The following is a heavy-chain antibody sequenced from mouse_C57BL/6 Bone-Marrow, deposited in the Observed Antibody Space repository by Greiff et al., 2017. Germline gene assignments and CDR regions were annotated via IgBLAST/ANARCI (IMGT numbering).Heavy chain of an antibody. J-gene: IGHJ3*01. CDR2: IYPRDGST. Sequence: VQLQQSDAELVKPGASVKISCKVSGYTFTDHTIHWMKQRPEQGLEWIGYIYPRDGSTKYNEKFKGKATLTADNSSSTAYMQLNSLTSEDSAVXFCARHSYYVSGGAYWGQGTLVTVSA. CDR3: ARHSYYVSGGAY. V-gene: IGHV1-78*01. D-gene: IGHD1-1*01. CDR1: GYTFTDHT.